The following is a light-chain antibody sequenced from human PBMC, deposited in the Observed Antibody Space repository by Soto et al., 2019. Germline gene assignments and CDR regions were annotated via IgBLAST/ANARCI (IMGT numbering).Light chain of an antibody. J-gene: IGLJ3*02. CDR3: GAWDDSLNGPV. V-gene: IGLV1-44*01. Sequence: QSVLTQPPSASGAPGQRVTISCSGSRSNIAANTVNWYQQFPGTAPKLLIYSNNQRPSGVPDRFSGSKSGTSASLAISGLQSVDESDYYCGAWDDSLNGPVFGGGTKLTVL. CDR2: SNN. CDR1: RSNIAANT.